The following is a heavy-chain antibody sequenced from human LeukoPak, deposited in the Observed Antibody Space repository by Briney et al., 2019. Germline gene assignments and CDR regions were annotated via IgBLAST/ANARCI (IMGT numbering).Heavy chain of an antibody. Sequence: ASVKVSCKASGGTFSSYAISWVRQAPGQGLEWMGGIIPIFGTANYAQKFQGRVTITADKSTSTAYMELSSLRSDDTAVYYCARALYDSSGYYYRMFQGTLGSGAFDYWGQGTLVTVSS. V-gene: IGHV1-69*06. CDR3: ARALYDSSGYYYRMFQGTLGSGAFDY. CDR2: IIPIFGTA. J-gene: IGHJ4*02. CDR1: GGTFSSYA. D-gene: IGHD3-22*01.